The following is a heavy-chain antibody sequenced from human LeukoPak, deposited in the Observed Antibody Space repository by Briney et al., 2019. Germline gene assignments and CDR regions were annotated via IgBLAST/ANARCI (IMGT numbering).Heavy chain of an antibody. J-gene: IGHJ4*02. CDR3: AKSYRPTPFDY. V-gene: IGHV3-23*01. CDR1: GFTFRSYA. Sequence: GSLRLSCAASGFTFRSYAMSWGRQAPGKGLEWVSGISDSGGNTYYTDSVKGRFTISRDNSKNTLYLQMNSLRAEDTAVYYCAKSYRPTPFDYRGQGTLVTVSS. D-gene: IGHD3-16*02. CDR2: ISDSGGNT.